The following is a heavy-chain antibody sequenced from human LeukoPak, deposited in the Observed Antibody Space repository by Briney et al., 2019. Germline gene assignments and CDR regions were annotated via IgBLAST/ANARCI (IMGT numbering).Heavy chain of an antibody. CDR3: ARQDYSSTSPNWFDP. CDR2: IYTSGST. D-gene: IGHD2-2*01. Sequence: KPSETLSLTCTVSGGSISSYCWSWIRQPAGKGLEWIGRIYTSGSTNYNPSLKSRVTMSVDTSKNQFSLKLSSVTAADTAVYYCARQDYSSTSPNWFDPWGQGTLVTVSS. V-gene: IGHV4-4*07. CDR1: GGSISSYC. J-gene: IGHJ5*02.